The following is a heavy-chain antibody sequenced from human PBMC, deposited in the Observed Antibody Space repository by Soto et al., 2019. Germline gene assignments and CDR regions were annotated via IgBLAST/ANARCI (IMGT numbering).Heavy chain of an antibody. CDR3: VQTTGWPGFDF. CDR2: IYGGGTT. Sequence: EVQLVESGGGLNQPGGSLRLSCAASGFAVSSKYMIWVRQAPGKGLEWVSVIYGGGTTYYADSVKGRFTISRDTSKNTLYLQMNSLRAEDAAVYYCVQTTGWPGFDFWGQGTLVTVSS. D-gene: IGHD6-19*01. J-gene: IGHJ4*02. CDR1: GFAVSSKY. V-gene: IGHV3-53*01.